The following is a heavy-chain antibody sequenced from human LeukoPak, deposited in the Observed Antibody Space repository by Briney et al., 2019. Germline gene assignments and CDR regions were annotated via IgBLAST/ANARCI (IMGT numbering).Heavy chain of an antibody. D-gene: IGHD3-22*01. CDR2: IRSEAYGGTT. J-gene: IGHJ4*02. V-gene: IGHV3-49*04. Sequence: GGSLRLSCTASGFTFGDYAMSWVRQAPGKGLEWVGFIRSEAYGGTTEYAASVKGRCTISRDDSKSIAYLQMNSLKTEDTAVYYCTRGNHYYDSSGYSYWGQGTLVTVSS. CDR1: GFTFGDYA. CDR3: TRGNHYYDSSGYSY.